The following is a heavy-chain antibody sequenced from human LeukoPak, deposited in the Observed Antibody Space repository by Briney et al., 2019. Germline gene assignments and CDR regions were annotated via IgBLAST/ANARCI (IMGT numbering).Heavy chain of an antibody. Sequence: GGSLRLSCAASGFMFSNYWMSWVRQTPGKGLEWVANIKQDGSEKYYVDSVKGRFTISRDNAKNSLYLQMNSLRAEDTAVYYCARGKYGGYFIDYWGQGTLVTVSS. J-gene: IGHJ4*02. CDR1: GFMFSNYW. D-gene: IGHD5-12*01. V-gene: IGHV3-7*01. CDR2: IKQDGSEK. CDR3: ARGKYGGYFIDY.